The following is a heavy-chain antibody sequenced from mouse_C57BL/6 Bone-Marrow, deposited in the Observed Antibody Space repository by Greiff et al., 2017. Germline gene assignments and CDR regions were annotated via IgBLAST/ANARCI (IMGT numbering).Heavy chain of an antibody. Sequence: EVHLVESGGGLVKPGGSLKLSCAATGFTFSDYGMHWVRQAPEKGLEWVAYISSGSSTIYSADTVKGRFTISRDNAKNTLFLQMTRRRSEDTAMYYCARERQHRYAMDYWGQGDSVTVST. CDR3: ARERQHRYAMDY. D-gene: IGHD3-2*02. CDR2: ISSGSSTI. V-gene: IGHV5-17*01. CDR1: GFTFSDYG. J-gene: IGHJ4*01.